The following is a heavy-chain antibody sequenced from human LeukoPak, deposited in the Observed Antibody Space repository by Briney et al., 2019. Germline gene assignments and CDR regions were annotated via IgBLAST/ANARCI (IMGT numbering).Heavy chain of an antibody. Sequence: SETLSLTCAVSGGSISSNTWWSWVRQPPGRGLEWIGEVSHSGSTNYNPSLESRVTMSVDKSKNQFSVRLSSVTAADTAVYYCAREARTTALFDYWGQGILVTVSS. CDR2: VSHSGST. J-gene: IGHJ4*02. V-gene: IGHV4-4*02. D-gene: IGHD4-17*01. CDR1: GGSISSNTW. CDR3: AREARTTALFDY.